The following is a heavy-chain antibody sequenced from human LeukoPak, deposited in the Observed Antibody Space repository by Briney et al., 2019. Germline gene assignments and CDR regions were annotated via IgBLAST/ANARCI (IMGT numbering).Heavy chain of an antibody. CDR2: IIPIFGTA. V-gene: IGHV1-69*06. CDR1: GGPFSSYA. D-gene: IGHD3-22*01. CDR3: ARGRYYYDSSGNWCFDY. J-gene: IGHJ4*02. Sequence: ASVKVSCKASGGPFSSYAISWVRQAPGQGLEWMGGIIPIFGTANYAQKFQGRVTITADKSTSTAYMELSSLRSEDTAVYYCARGRYYYDSSGNWCFDYWGQGTLVTVSS.